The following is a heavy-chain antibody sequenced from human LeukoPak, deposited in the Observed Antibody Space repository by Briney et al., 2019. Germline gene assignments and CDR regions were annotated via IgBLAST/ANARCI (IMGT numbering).Heavy chain of an antibody. Sequence: SSETLSLTCTVSGGSINTYYWSWIRQPPGKGLEWIGYIYYSGSTSYNPSLKSRVTISVDTSKNQFSLKLSSVTAADTAVYYCARGRSRLRAFDIWGQGTMVTVSS. CDR3: ARGRSRLRAFDI. CDR2: IYYSGST. CDR1: GGSINTYY. V-gene: IGHV4-59*12. D-gene: IGHD2-21*01. J-gene: IGHJ3*02.